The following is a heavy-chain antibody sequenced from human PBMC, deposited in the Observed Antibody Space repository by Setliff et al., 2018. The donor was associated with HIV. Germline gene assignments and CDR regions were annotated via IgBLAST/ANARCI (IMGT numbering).Heavy chain of an antibody. CDR1: GGTFSSYT. J-gene: IGHJ4*02. CDR2: IIPIFGTA. CDR3: ARGGEGMALYPDY. D-gene: IGHD1-26*01. V-gene: IGHV1-69*13. Sequence: GASVKVSCKASGGTFSSYTFSWVRQAPGQGLEWMGGIIPIFGTAHYAQKFQGRVTITADESTSTAYMELSSLRSEGTAVYYCARGGEGMALYPDYWGQGTLVTVSS.